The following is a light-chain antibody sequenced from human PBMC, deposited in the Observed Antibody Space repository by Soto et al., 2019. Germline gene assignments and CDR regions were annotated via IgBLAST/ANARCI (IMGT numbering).Light chain of an antibody. J-gene: IGKJ5*01. V-gene: IGKV1-9*01. CDR3: DLLNYEPSC. CDR2: EAS. Sequence: TIKSGASHEISTYLAWYQQKPVKAPKLMIYEASTLQSGVPSRFSGSGSGLEFHLTACGMVPESRPTCQSDLLNYEPSCFGDGTRLEIK. CDR1: HEISTY.